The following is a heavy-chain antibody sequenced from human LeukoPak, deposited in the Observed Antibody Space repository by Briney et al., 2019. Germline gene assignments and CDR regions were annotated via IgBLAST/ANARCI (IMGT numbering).Heavy chain of an antibody. D-gene: IGHD5-12*01. J-gene: IGHJ4*02. CDR1: GFTFSNYG. CDR2: IWHDGIKQ. CDR3: ARRGHSGYDTLDY. V-gene: IGHV3-33*01. Sequence: TGGSLRLSCATSGFTFSNYGLHSVRQAPGKGLEWVSVIWHDGIKQCYADSVQGRFTISRDNFKKTVYLQMDSLRAEDTAVYYCARRGHSGYDTLDYWGQGTLVIVSS.